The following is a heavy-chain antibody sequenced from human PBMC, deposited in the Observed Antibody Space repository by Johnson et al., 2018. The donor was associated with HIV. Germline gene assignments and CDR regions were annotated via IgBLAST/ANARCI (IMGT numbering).Heavy chain of an antibody. CDR1: GFTFSNAW. CDR3: AKEGGRGGDAFDI. CDR2: IKSKTDGGTT. J-gene: IGHJ3*02. Sequence: EVQLVESGGGLVKPGGSLRLSCAASGFTFSNAWMSWVRQAPGKGLEWVGRIKSKTDGGTTDYAAPVKGRFTISRDDSKNTLYLQLNSLKTEDTAVYYCAKEGGRGGDAFDIWGQGTMVTVSS. V-gene: IGHV3-15*01. D-gene: IGHD3-10*01.